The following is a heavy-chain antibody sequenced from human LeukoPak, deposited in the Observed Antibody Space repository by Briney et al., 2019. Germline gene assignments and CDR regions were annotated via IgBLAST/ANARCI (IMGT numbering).Heavy chain of an antibody. CDR3: ARGLVNPRYGMWYYYGMDV. V-gene: IGHV3-21*04. CDR2: ISSSSSYI. CDR1: GFTFSSYS. J-gene: IGHJ6*02. Sequence: GGSLRLSCAASGFTFSSYSMNWVRQAPGKGLEWVSSISSSSSYIYYADSVKGRFTISRDNAKNSLYLQMNSLRAEDTAVYYCARGLVNPRYGMWYYYGMDVWGQGTTVTVSS. D-gene: IGHD5-18*01.